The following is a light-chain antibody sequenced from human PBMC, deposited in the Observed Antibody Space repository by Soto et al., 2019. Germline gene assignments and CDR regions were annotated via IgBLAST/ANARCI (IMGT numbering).Light chain of an antibody. CDR1: QGIRSW. V-gene: IGKV1D-12*01. Sequence: DIQMTQSPSSVSASVGDRVTITCRASQGIRSWLAWYQQKPGKAPKLLIYAASSLQSGVSSRFSGSGSGADFTLTISSLQPEDFATYYCQQANSFPSITFGQGTRLEIK. J-gene: IGKJ5*01. CDR3: QQANSFPSIT. CDR2: AAS.